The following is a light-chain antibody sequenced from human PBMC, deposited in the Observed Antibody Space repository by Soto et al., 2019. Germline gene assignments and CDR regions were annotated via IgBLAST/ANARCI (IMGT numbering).Light chain of an antibody. V-gene: IGKV1-5*03. Sequence: DVQMTQSPSTLSASVGDRVTITCRASQSISSWLAWYQQKPGKAPNLLIYKASSLESGVPSTFSGSGFGTEFTLTISSLQPDDVATYYCQQYDHFPWTFGQGTKVDIK. CDR2: KAS. J-gene: IGKJ1*01. CDR1: QSISSW. CDR3: QQYDHFPWT.